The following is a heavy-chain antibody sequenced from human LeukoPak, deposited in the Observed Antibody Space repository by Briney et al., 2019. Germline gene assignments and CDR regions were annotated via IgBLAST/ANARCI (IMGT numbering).Heavy chain of an antibody. Sequence: PGGSLRLSCAASGFTFSSYTMNWVRQAPGKGLEWVSSISSSSSFIYYADSVKGRFTISRDNAKNSLYLQMNSLGAEDTAVYFCARDDDASGYEGDWGQGTLVTVSS. CDR3: ARDDDASGYEGD. J-gene: IGHJ4*02. D-gene: IGHD3-22*01. V-gene: IGHV3-21*01. CDR2: ISSSSSFI. CDR1: GFTFSSYT.